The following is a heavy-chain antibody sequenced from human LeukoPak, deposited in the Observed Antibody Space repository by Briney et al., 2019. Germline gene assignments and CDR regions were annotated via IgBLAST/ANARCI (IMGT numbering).Heavy chain of an antibody. Sequence: QPGGSLRLSCAASGFTFSSYAMTWVRQAPGKGLQWVSAISNSGDNTYSADSVKGRFTISRDNSKNTLYLQMNSLRAEDTAIYYCAKDRIRNTYLFDCWGQGTLVTVSS. CDR2: ISNSGDNT. J-gene: IGHJ4*02. D-gene: IGHD3-16*02. CDR1: GFTFSSYA. V-gene: IGHV3-23*01. CDR3: AKDRIRNTYLFDC.